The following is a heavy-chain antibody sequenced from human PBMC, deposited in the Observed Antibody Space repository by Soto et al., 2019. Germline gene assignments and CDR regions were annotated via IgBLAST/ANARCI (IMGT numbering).Heavy chain of an antibody. Sequence: QITLKESGPTLVKPTQTLTLTCTFSAFSLSTGGVGVGWIRQPPGKALEWLALIYWDDDKRYSPSLRSRLTITKDTSKNQVVLTKTNMDPVDTATYYCIQSRCGGDCLQSYASYYYYGMDVW. CDR2: IYWDDDK. CDR1: AFSLSTGGVG. D-gene: IGHD2-21*02. V-gene: IGHV2-5*02. J-gene: IGHJ6*01. CDR3: IQSRCGGDCLQSYASYYYYGMDV.